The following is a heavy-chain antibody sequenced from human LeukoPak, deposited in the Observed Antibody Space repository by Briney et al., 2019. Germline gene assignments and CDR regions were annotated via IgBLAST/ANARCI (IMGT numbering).Heavy chain of an antibody. Sequence: GRSLRLSCAASGFTFDDYAMHWVRQAPGKGLEWVSGISWNSGSIGYADSVKGRFTISRDNAKNTLYLQMNSLRAEDTAVYYCARGPGSSGWYYFDYWGQGTLVTVSS. D-gene: IGHD6-19*01. CDR3: ARGPGSSGWYYFDY. CDR2: ISWNSGSI. J-gene: IGHJ4*02. V-gene: IGHV3-9*01. CDR1: GFTFDDYA.